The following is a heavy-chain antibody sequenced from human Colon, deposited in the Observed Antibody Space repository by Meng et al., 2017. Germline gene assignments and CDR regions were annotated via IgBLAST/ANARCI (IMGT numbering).Heavy chain of an antibody. D-gene: IGHD3-16*01. V-gene: IGHV4-34*01. CDR2: INHSGST. Sequence: QPERQESGPGLVKPSETLSLTCAVYGGSFSGYYWSWIRQPPGKGLEWIGEINHSGSTNYNPSLKSRVTISVDTSKNQFSLKLSSVTAADTAVYYCARGSGGWRSYYFDYWGQGTLVTSPQ. J-gene: IGHJ4*02. CDR1: GGSFSGYY. CDR3: ARGSGGWRSYYFDY.